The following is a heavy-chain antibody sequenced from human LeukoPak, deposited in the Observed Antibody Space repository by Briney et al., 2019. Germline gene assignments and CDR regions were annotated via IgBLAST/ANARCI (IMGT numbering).Heavy chain of an antibody. CDR1: GYTFTSYD. Sequence: AXVKVSCKASGYTFTSYDINWVRQAAGQGLEWMGWMNPNSGNTVYAQKFQGRVTMTRNTSISTAYMELSSLRSEDTAVYYCARGQRERDYWGQGTLVTVSS. CDR2: MNPNSGNT. V-gene: IGHV1-8*01. J-gene: IGHJ4*02. D-gene: IGHD1-1*01. CDR3: ARGQRERDY.